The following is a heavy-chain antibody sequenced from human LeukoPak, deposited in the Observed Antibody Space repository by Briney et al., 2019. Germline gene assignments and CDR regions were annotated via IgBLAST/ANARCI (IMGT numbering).Heavy chain of an antibody. J-gene: IGHJ4*02. V-gene: IGHV4-38-2*02. D-gene: IGHD5-12*01. CDR2: IYHSGST. Sequence: PSETLSLTCTVSGYSISSGYYWGWIRQPPGKGLEWIGSIYHSGSTYYNPSLKSRVTISVDTSKNQFSLKLSSVTAADTAVYYCARDLSGYDLSGFDYWGQGTLVTVSS. CDR1: GYSISSGYY. CDR3: ARDLSGYDLSGFDY.